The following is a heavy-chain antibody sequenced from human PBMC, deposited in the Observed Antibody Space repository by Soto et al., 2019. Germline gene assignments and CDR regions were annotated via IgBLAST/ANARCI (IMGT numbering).Heavy chain of an antibody. CDR1: GFTFSNAW. V-gene: IGHV3-15*07. CDR2: IKSKTDGGTT. CDR3: TTRWGVGATTHPVGFDI. J-gene: IGHJ3*02. D-gene: IGHD1-26*01. Sequence: PGGSLRLSCAASGFTFSNAWMNWVRQAPGKGLEWVGRIKSKTDGGTTDYAAPVKGRFTISRDDSKNTLYLQMNSLKTEDTAVYYCTTRWGVGATTHPVGFDIWGQGTMVTVSS.